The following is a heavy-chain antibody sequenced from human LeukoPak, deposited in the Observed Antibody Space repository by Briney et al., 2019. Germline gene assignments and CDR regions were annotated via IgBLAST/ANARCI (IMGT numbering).Heavy chain of an antibody. CDR1: GFTFSNYW. V-gene: IGHV3-74*01. J-gene: IGHJ5*02. D-gene: IGHD3-10*01. CDR2: INNDGSTT. CDR3: ARVALSQGLDA. Sequence: GGSLRLSCAASGFTFSNYWMHWVRQTPGKGLVWVSRINNDGSTTSYADSVKGRFTISRDNAENKLYLQMNSLRVEDTAVYYCARVALSQGLDAWGQGTLVTVSS.